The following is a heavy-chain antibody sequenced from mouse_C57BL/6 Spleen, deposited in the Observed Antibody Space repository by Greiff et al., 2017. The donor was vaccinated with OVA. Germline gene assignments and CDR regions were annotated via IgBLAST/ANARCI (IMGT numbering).Heavy chain of an antibody. V-gene: IGHV1-15*01. CDR2: IDPETGGT. CDR3: TSPAYYGSSYGYFDV. D-gene: IGHD1-1*01. J-gene: IGHJ1*03. Sequence: QVQLKQSGAELVRPGASVTLSCKASGYTFTDYEMHWVKQTPVHGLEWIGAIDPETGGTASNQKFKGKAILTADKSSSTAYMELRSLTSEDSAVYYCTSPAYYGSSYGYFDVWGTGTTVTVSS. CDR1: GYTFTDYE.